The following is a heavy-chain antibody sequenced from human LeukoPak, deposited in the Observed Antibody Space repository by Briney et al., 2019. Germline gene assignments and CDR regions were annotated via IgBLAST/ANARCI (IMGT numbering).Heavy chain of an antibody. J-gene: IGHJ4*02. CDR3: ARSHRRRIPFDY. CDR2: INHSGST. V-gene: IGHV4-34*01. Sequence: SETLSLTCAVYGGSFRGYYWSWIRQPPGKGLEWIGEINHSGSTNYNPSLKSRVTISVDTSKNQFSLKLSSVTAADTAVYYCARSHRRRIPFDYWGQGTLVTVSS. CDR1: GGSFRGYY.